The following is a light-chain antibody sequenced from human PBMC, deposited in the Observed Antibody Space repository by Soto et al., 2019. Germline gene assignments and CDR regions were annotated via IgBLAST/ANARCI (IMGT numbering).Light chain of an antibody. Sequence: EIVMTQSPVTLSVSPGERVTLSCRASQSVRSNLAWYQQIPGQAPRLLIYAASTRATGIPDRFSGSGSGTEFTLTISSLQSEDFAIYSCQHYDHWPLTFGGGTKVEIK. CDR1: QSVRSN. CDR3: QHYDHWPLT. CDR2: AAS. J-gene: IGKJ4*01. V-gene: IGKV3-15*01.